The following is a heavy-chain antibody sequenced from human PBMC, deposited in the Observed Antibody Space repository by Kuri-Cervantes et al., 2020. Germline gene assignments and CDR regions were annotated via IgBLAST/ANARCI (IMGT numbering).Heavy chain of an antibody. J-gene: IGHJ4*02. D-gene: IGHD6-19*01. CDR3: ARDPGYSSGWYFVQIDY. Sequence: GESLKISCAASGFTFSSYAMHWVRQAPGKGLEWVAVISYDGSNKYYADSVKGRFTISRDNSKSTLYLQMNSLRAEDTAVYYCARDPGYSSGWYFVQIDYWGQGTLVTVSS. CDR2: ISYDGSNK. V-gene: IGHV3-30-3*01. CDR1: GFTFSSYA.